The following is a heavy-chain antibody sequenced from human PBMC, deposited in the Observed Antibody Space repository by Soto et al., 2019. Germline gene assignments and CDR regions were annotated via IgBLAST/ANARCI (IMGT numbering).Heavy chain of an antibody. J-gene: IGHJ6*02. Sequence: EVQLVESGGGLVQPGGSLRLSCGASGFTFSHAWMNWVRQAPGKGLEWVGRIKSKIDGGTSDYAAPVKGRFSISRDNXXDTLFLQMTSLETEDTAVYSCATMCHCSNGVCAYYYYGMDVWGLGTTVTVSS. D-gene: IGHD2-8*01. CDR1: GFTFSHAW. CDR2: IKSKIDGGTS. V-gene: IGHV3-15*07. CDR3: ATMCHCSNGVCAYYYYGMDV.